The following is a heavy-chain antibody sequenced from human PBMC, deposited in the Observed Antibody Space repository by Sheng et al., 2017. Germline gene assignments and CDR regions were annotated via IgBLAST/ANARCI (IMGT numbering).Heavy chain of an antibody. Sequence: EVQLLESGGGLVQPGGSLRLSCAASGFTFSSYAMSWVRQAPGKGLEWVSAISGSGGSTYYADSVKGRFTISRDNSKNTLYLQMNSLRAEDTAVYYCAKEGVYLGYCSGGSCYSGVWFGAFDIWGQGTMVTVSS. CDR1: GFTFSSYA. J-gene: IGHJ3*02. V-gene: IGHV3-23*01. D-gene: IGHD2-15*01. CDR2: ISGSGGST. CDR3: AKEGVYLGYCSGGSCYSGVWFGAFDI.